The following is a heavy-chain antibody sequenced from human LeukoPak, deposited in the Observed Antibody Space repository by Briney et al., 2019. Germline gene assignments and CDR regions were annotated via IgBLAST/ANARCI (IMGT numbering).Heavy chain of an antibody. CDR2: IYSGGSI. CDR3: ARAIGHYDSSGYYYGRYYFDY. CDR1: GFTVSSNY. V-gene: IGHV3-53*01. D-gene: IGHD3-22*01. Sequence: GGSLRLSCAASGFTVSSNYMSWVRQAPGKGLEWVSVIYSGGSIYYADSVKGRFTISRDNSKNTLYLQMNSLRAEDTAVYYCARAIGHYDSSGYYYGRYYFDYWGQGTLVTVSS. J-gene: IGHJ4*02.